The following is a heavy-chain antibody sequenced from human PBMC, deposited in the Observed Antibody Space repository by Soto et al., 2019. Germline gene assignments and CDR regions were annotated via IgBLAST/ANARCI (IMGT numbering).Heavy chain of an antibody. CDR3: ARGILYDSSGYYYNWFDP. CDR1: GLPFSSYA. J-gene: IGHJ5*02. D-gene: IGHD3-22*01. Sequence: PGGSLRLSCPPSGLPFSSYARHWARQAPGKGLEWVAVISYDGSNKYYADSVKGRFTISRDNSKNTLYLQMNSLRAEDTAVYYCARGILYDSSGYYYNWFDPWGQGTLVTVSS. CDR2: ISYDGSNK. V-gene: IGHV3-30-3*01.